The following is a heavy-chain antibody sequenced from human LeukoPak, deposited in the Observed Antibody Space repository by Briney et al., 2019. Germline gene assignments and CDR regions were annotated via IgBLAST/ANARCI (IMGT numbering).Heavy chain of an antibody. J-gene: IGHJ4*02. Sequence: SETLSLTCTVSGASFSSSTYYWGWIRQPPGKGLEWIGSIYYSGSTYYNPSLKSRVTMSVDTSKNQFSLKLSSVTAADTAVYYCARHAGGIAAAGTRPFDYWGQRTLVTLSS. CDR1: GASFSSSTYY. D-gene: IGHD6-13*01. CDR3: ARHAGGIAAAGTRPFDY. V-gene: IGHV4-39*01. CDR2: IYYSGST.